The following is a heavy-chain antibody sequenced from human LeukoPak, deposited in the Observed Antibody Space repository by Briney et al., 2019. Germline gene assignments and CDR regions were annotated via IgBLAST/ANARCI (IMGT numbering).Heavy chain of an antibody. CDR1: GYTFTSYG. V-gene: IGHV1-18*01. CDR2: ISGYNGNT. Sequence: GASEKVSCKASGYTFTSYGISWVRQAPGQGLEWMGWISGYNGNTNYAQKLQGRVTMTTDTSTSTAYMELSSLRSDDTAVYFCARGGGHSYGHEYFDYWGQGALVIVSS. CDR3: ARGGGHSYGHEYFDY. J-gene: IGHJ4*02. D-gene: IGHD5-18*01.